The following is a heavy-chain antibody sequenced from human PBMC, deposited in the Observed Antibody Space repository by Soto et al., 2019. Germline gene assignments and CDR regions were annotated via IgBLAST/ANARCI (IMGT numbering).Heavy chain of an antibody. V-gene: IGHV2-26*01. CDR3: ARMDDPERYGMDV. CDR2: IFSNDEK. Sequence: QVTLKESGPVLVKPTETLTLTCTVSGFSLSNARMGVSWIRQPPGKALEWLAHIFSNDEKSYTTSLKSRLTISKDTSKSQLVPTMTNIDPVDTARYCCARMDDPERYGMDVWGQGTTVTVSS. CDR1: GFSLSNARMG. J-gene: IGHJ6*02. D-gene: IGHD1-1*01.